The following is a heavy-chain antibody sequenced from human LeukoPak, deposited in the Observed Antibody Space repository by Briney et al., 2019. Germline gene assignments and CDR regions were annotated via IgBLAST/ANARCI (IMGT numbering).Heavy chain of an antibody. J-gene: IGHJ4*02. CDR3: ARGRRDGYNPSFDY. Sequence: PGGSLRLSCAASGFAFSSHEMSWIRQAPGKGLEWVSYISSSSSYTNYADSVKGRFTISRDNAKNSLYLQMNSLRAEDTAVYYCARGRRDGYNPSFDYWGQGTLVTVSS. D-gene: IGHD5-24*01. V-gene: IGHV3-11*06. CDR1: GFAFSSHE. CDR2: ISSSSSYT.